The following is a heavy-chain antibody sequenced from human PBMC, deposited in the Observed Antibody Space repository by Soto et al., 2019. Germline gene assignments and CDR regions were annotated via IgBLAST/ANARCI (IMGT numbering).Heavy chain of an antibody. CDR2: ISAYNGNT. V-gene: IGHV1-18*04. J-gene: IGHJ4*02. CDR1: GYTFTSYG. Sequence: GASVKVSCKASGYTFTSYGISWVRQAPGQGLEWMGWISAYNGNTNYAQKLQGRVTMTTDTSTSTAYMELRSLRSDDTAVYYCARDPGFVGATTTRTYWGQGTLVTVSS. D-gene: IGHD1-26*01. CDR3: ARDPGFVGATTTRTY.